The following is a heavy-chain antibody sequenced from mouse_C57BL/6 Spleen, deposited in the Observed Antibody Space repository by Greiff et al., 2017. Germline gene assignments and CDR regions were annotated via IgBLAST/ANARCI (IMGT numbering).Heavy chain of an antibody. CDR3: ARKRYSNSYYAMDY. CDR1: GYTFTDYN. Sequence: VQLQQSGPELVKPGASVKIPCKASGYTFTDYNMDWVKQSHGKSLEWIGDINPNNGGTIYNQKFKGKATLTVDKSSSTAYMELRSLTSEDTAVYYCARKRYSNSYYAMDYWGQGTSVTVSS. D-gene: IGHD2-5*01. J-gene: IGHJ4*01. CDR2: INPNNGGT. V-gene: IGHV1-18*01.